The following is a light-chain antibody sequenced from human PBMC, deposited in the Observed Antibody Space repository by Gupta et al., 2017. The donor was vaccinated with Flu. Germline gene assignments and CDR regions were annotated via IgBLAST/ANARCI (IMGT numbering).Light chain of an antibody. Sequence: EMVLPQSQAPLSLSPGEGATLTCRAGQSVTSSYLAWYQQKPGQAPRLLIYGASNRATGIPDRFSGSGSGTDFTLTISRLEPEDVAVYYCQQYGSSPQTFGQGTKVEMK. CDR2: GAS. CDR3: QQYGSSPQT. CDR1: QSVTSSY. J-gene: IGKJ1*01. V-gene: IGKV3-20*01.